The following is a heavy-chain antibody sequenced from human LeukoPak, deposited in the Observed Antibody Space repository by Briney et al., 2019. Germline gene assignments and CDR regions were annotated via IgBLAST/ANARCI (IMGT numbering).Heavy chain of an antibody. CDR1: A. Sequence: AMSWVRQAPGKGLEWVSAISGSGGSTYYADSVKGRFTISRDNSKNTLYLQMNSLRAEDTAVYYCAKTWIQLWLLFDYWGQGTLVTVSS. D-gene: IGHD5-18*01. V-gene: IGHV3-23*01. CDR2: ISGSGGST. J-gene: IGHJ4*02. CDR3: AKTWIQLWLLFDY.